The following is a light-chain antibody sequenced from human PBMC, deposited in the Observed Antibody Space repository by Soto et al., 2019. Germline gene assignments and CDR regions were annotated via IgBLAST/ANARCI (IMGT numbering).Light chain of an antibody. CDR1: SSDVGGYNY. CDR2: EVT. J-gene: IGLJ3*02. Sequence: QSALTQPPSASGSPGQSVTLSCTGTSSDVGGYNYVSWYQQYPGRAPQLMIYEVTKRPSGVPDRFSGSKSGNTASLTVSGLQVDDEADYYCSSYAASNNFYFVFGGGTKLTVL. CDR3: SSYAASNNFYFV. V-gene: IGLV2-8*01.